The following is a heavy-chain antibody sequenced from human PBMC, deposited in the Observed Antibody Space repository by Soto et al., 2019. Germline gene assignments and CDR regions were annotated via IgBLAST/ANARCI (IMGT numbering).Heavy chain of an antibody. D-gene: IGHD6-19*01. CDR2: VNPNSGGT. CDR1: GYTFTGYY. Sequence: ASVKVSCKTSGYTFTGYYIHWVRQAPGQGLEWMGWVNPNSGGTNYAQKFQGWVTMTRDTSISTAYMELSRLRSDDTAVYYCVTSRVSIAVAGETEYYFDYWG. CDR3: VTSRVSIAVAGETEYYFDY. V-gene: IGHV1-2*04. J-gene: IGHJ4*01.